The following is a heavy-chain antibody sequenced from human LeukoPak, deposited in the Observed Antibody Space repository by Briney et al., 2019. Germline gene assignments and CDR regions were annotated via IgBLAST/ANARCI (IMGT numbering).Heavy chain of an antibody. J-gene: IGHJ5*02. D-gene: IGHD3-22*01. V-gene: IGHV3-7*01. CDR3: AREYYYDSYGSHWFDP. CDR2: IKHDGAEK. Sequence: GGSLRLSCAASGFTFSSFWMSWARQAPGKGLEWVANIKHDGAEKYYVDSVKGRFTISRDNAKNTLYLQMSSLRAEDTAVYYCAREYYYDSYGSHWFDPWGQGTLVTVSS. CDR1: GFTFSSFW.